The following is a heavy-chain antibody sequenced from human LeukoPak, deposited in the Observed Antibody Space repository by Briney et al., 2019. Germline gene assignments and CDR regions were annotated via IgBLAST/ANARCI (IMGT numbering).Heavy chain of an antibody. D-gene: IGHD3-16*01. Sequence: SETLSLTCTVSGGSISSYYWSWIRQPPGKGLEWIGYIFYSGSTNYNPSLKSRVTISLDTSKNQFSLRLSSVTAADTAFYYCARGDYIWGSYDYWGQGTLVTVSS. CDR2: IFYSGST. J-gene: IGHJ4*02. CDR3: ARGDYIWGSYDY. V-gene: IGHV4-59*01. CDR1: GGSISSYY.